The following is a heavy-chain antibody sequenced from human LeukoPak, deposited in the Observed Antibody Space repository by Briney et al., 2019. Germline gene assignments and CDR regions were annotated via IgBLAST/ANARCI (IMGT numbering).Heavy chain of an antibody. CDR1: GYTFTISD. V-gene: IGHV1-8*01. CDR2: INPKSGRT. CDR3: ARGRSGLAAAGTYDY. Sequence: ASVTVSFKASGYTFTISDINWVRQATGQGREWMGWINPKSGRTGYAKKFQDRVSMTMNTSISTAYMEVSSLRFDDTAVYYCARGRSGLAAAGTYDYWGQGTLITVSS. D-gene: IGHD6-13*01. J-gene: IGHJ4*02.